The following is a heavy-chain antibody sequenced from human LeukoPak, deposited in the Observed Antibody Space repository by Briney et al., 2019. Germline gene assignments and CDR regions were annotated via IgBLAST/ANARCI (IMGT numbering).Heavy chain of an antibody. CDR3: ARLEQQLADYYYYGMDV. J-gene: IGHJ6*02. D-gene: IGHD6-13*01. Sequence: SETLSLTCTVSGGSISSYYWSWIRQPPGKGLEWIGYIYYSGSTNYNPSLKSRVTISVDTSKNQFSLKLSSVTAADTAVYYCARLEQQLADYYYYGMDVWGQGTTVTVSS. CDR1: GGSISSYY. V-gene: IGHV4-59*08. CDR2: IYYSGST.